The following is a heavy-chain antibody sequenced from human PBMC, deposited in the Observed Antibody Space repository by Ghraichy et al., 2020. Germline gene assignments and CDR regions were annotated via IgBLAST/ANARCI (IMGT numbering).Heavy chain of an antibody. V-gene: IGHV1-69*02. CDR2: IIPILGIA. CDR1: GGTFSSYT. D-gene: IGHD3-22*01. CDR3: ARPNYYDSSGYGLSLDY. J-gene: IGHJ4*02. Sequence: SVKVSCKASGGTFSSYTISWVRQAPGQGLEWMGRIIPILGIANYAQKFQGRVTITADKSTSTAYMELSSLRSEDTAVYYCARPNYYDSSGYGLSLDYWGQGTLVTASS.